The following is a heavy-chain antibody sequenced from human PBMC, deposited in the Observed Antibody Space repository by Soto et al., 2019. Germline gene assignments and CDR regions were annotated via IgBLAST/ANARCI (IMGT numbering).Heavy chain of an antibody. D-gene: IGHD5-18*01. Sequence: GGSLRLSCAASGFTFSNAWMSWVRQAPGKGLEWVGRIKSKTDGGTTDYAAPVKGRFTISRDDSKNTLYLQMNSLKNEDTAVYYCTTDRGYSYGFDWWGPGPLVTVS. CDR1: GFTFSNAW. V-gene: IGHV3-15*01. J-gene: IGHJ4*02. CDR2: IKSKTDGGTT. CDR3: TTDRGYSYGFDW.